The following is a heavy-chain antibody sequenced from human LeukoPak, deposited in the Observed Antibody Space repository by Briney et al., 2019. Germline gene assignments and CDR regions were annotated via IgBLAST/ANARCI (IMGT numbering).Heavy chain of an antibody. V-gene: IGHV3-23*01. CDR3: AKSQGLLRTPRCLDY. J-gene: IGHJ4*02. CDR1: GFTFSSYA. D-gene: IGHD1-26*01. CDR2: ISGSGGST. Sequence: GGSLRLSCAASGFTFSSYAMSWVRQAPGKGLEWVSAISGSGGSTYYADSVKGRSTISRDNSKNTLYLQMNSLRAEDTAVYYCAKSQGLLRTPRCLDYWGQGTLVTVSS.